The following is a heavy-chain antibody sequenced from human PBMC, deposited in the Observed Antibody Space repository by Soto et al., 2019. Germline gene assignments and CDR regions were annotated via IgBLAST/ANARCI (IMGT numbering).Heavy chain of an antibody. J-gene: IGHJ6*02. V-gene: IGHV3-73*01. CDR2: IRSKANSYAT. D-gene: IGHD6-19*01. CDR3: TRHDSGWYYYYGTDV. Sequence: GGSLRLSCAASGFTFSGSAMHWVRQASGKGLEWVGRIRSKANSYATAYAASVKGRFTISRDDSKNTAYLQMNSLKTADTAVYYCTRHDSGWYYYYGTDVWGQGTTVTDSS. CDR1: GFTFSGSA.